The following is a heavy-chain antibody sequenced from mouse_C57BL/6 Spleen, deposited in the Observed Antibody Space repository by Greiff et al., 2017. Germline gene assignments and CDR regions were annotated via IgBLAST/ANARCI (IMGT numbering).Heavy chain of an antibody. Sequence: VKLMESGPGLVQPSQSLSITCTVSGFSLTSYGVHWVRQSPGKGLEWLGVIWSGGSTDYNAAFISRLSISKDNSKSQVFFKMNSLQADDTAIYYCAREGSSYPYYAMDYWGQGTSVTVSS. V-gene: IGHV2-2*01. CDR1: GFSLTSYG. D-gene: IGHD1-1*01. CDR2: IWSGGST. CDR3: AREGSSYPYYAMDY. J-gene: IGHJ4*01.